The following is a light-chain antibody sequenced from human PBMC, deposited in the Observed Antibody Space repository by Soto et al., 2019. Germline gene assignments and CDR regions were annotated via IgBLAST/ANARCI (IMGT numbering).Light chain of an antibody. CDR2: DAS. CDR3: QQRSNGYT. CDR1: QSVRIY. J-gene: IGKJ2*01. Sequence: EIVLTQSPATLSLSPGEIATLSCRASQSVRIYLAWYQQKPGQTPRLLIYDASIRATGIPARFSGSGSGTDFTLTISSLEPEDFAIYYCQQRSNGYTFGQGTKLEIK. V-gene: IGKV3-11*01.